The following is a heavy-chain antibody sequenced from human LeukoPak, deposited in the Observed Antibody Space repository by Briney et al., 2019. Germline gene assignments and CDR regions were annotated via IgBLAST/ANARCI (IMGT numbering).Heavy chain of an antibody. V-gene: IGHV4-30-4*01. CDR1: GGSISSGDYY. D-gene: IGHD6-19*01. J-gene: IGHJ4*02. CDR3: ARGLWLKYYFDY. Sequence: SETLSLTCSVSGGSISSGDYYWGWFRQPPGKDLERIGFIFYSGSTDFNPSLKSRVTISLDTSENQFSLRLSSVTAADTAVYYCARGLWLKYYFDYWGLGTLVTVSS. CDR2: IFYSGST.